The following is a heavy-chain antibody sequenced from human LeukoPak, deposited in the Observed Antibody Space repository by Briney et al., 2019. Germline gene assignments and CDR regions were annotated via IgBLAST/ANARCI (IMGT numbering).Heavy chain of an antibody. V-gene: IGHV4-39*07. J-gene: IGHJ4*02. CDR3: ARVRAVAGTPPDY. CDR1: GGSISSSSYY. Sequence: SETLSLTCTVSGGSISSSSYYWGWIRQPPGKGLEWIGSIYYSGSTYYNPSLKSRVTISVDTSKNQFSLKLSSVTAADTAVYYCARVRAVAGTPPDYWGQGTLVTVSS. D-gene: IGHD6-19*01. CDR2: IYYSGST.